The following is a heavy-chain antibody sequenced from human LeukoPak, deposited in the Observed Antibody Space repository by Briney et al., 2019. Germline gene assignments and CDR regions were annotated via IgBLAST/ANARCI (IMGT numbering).Heavy chain of an antibody. Sequence: ASVKVSCKPYGYTFNTYGITWVRQAPGQGLEWMGWNSPYNGNTNYAQKFQGRVTLTTDTSTSTAYMELRSLRSDDTAVYYCARGPHERSGYPDDWGQGTLVTVSS. V-gene: IGHV1-18*01. CDR1: GYTFNTYG. CDR2: NSPYNGNT. D-gene: IGHD3-22*01. CDR3: ARGPHERSGYPDD. J-gene: IGHJ4*02.